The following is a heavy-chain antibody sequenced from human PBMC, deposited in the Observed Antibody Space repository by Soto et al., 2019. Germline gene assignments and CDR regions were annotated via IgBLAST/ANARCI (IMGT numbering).Heavy chain of an antibody. Sequence: QVQLQESGPGLVKPSQTLSLTCTVSGGSISSGGYYWSWIRQHPGKGLEWIGSIYYSGSTYYNPSLRSRVTIPVDTYKNECSLKLSSVAAAETAVYYCAREWEDPNWFDPWGQGTLVTVSS. CDR3: AREWEDPNWFDP. J-gene: IGHJ5*02. V-gene: IGHV4-31*03. D-gene: IGHD1-26*01. CDR2: IYYSGST. CDR1: GGSISSGGYY.